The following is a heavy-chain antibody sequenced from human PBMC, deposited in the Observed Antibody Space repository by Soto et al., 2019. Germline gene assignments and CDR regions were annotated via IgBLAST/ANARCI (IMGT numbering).Heavy chain of an antibody. CDR2: IYYSGST. D-gene: IGHD6-25*01. J-gene: IGHJ6*02. Sequence: SEILSLTCTVSGGSISSSSYYWGWIRQPPGKGLEWIGSIYYSGSTYYNPSLKSRVTISVDTSKNQFSLKLSSVTAADTAVYYCPTQSGLKSYYYFGIYVWGQGTTVTVSS. CDR3: PTQSGLKSYYYFGIYV. CDR1: GGSISSSSYY. V-gene: IGHV4-39*01.